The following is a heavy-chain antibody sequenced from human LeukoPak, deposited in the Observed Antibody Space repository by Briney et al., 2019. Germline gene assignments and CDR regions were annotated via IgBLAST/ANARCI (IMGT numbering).Heavy chain of an antibody. Sequence: ASVTVSCKASGGGTFSNYALSWVRQAPGQGLEWMAGIIPILRTPNYAQRFQGRLTITTDESTSTAYMELSSLRSEDTAVYYCARGKSPTVATPFDYWGQGTLVTVSS. D-gene: IGHD4-23*01. V-gene: IGHV1-69*05. CDR1: GGGTFSNYA. CDR3: ARGKSPTVATPFDY. CDR2: IIPILRTP. J-gene: IGHJ4*02.